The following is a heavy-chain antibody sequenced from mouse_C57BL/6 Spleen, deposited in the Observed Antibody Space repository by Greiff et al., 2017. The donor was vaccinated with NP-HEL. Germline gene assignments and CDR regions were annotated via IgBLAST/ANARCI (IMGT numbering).Heavy chain of an antibody. Sequence: QVQLQQSGAELARPGASVKLSCKASGYTFTSYGISWVKQRHGQGLEWIGEIYPRSGNTYYNEKFTGKATLTADKSSSTAYMELRSLTSEDSAVEFCARESTGVARCLDYWGQGTTLTVSS. V-gene: IGHV1-81*01. D-gene: IGHD1-1*01. CDR2: IYPRSGNT. J-gene: IGHJ2*01. CDR1: GYTFTSYG. CDR3: ARESTGVARCLDY.